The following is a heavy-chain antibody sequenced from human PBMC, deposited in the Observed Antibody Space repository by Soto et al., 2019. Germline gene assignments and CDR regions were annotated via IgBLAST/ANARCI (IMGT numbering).Heavy chain of an antibody. Sequence: ASVKVSCKASGYTFTSYYMHWVRQAPGQGLEWMGIINPSGGSTSYAQKFQGRVTMTTDTSTSTAYMELRSLRSDDTAVYYCARADTTVVTGIDYWGQGTLVTVSS. CDR3: ARADTTVVTGIDY. J-gene: IGHJ4*02. CDR2: INPSGGST. D-gene: IGHD4-17*01. CDR1: GYTFTSYY. V-gene: IGHV1-46*01.